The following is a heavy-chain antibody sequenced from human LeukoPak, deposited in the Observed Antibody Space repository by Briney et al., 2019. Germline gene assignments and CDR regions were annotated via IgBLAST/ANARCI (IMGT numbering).Heavy chain of an antibody. V-gene: IGHV3-23*01. CDR1: GFTFSNYA. CDR2: ISGTSGTI. D-gene: IGHD2-21*02. J-gene: IGHJ4*02. CDR3: AKRLGDPRAFDY. Sequence: GSLRLSCAASGFTFSNYAMSWVRQAPGKGLEWVSGISGTSGTINYAAPVKGRFTISRDNSKNTLYLQMNSLRVDDMAVYYCAKRLGDPRAFDYWGQGTLVTVSS.